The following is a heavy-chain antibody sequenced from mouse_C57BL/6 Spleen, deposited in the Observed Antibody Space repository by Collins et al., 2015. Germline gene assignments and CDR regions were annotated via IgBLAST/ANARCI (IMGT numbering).Heavy chain of an antibody. V-gene: IGHV1-69*01. J-gene: IGHJ4*01. Sequence: QVQLQQPGAELVMPGASVKLSCKASGYTFTSYWMHWVKQRPGQGLEWIGEIDPSDSYTNYNQKFKGKSTLTVDKSSSTAYMQLSSLTSEDSAVYYCARSPDLLRAMDYWGQGTSVTVSS. D-gene: IGHD2-1*01. CDR2: IDPSDSYT. CDR1: GYTFTSYW. CDR3: ARSPDLLRAMDY.